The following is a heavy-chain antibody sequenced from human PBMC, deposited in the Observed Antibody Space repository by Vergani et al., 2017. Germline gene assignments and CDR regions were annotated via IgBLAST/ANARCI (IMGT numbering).Heavy chain of an antibody. V-gene: IGHV4-34*01. CDR3: ARVSYGSGHADQ. D-gene: IGHD6-19*01. Sequence: QVQLQQWGAGLLKPSETLSLTCAVYGGSFSGYYWSWIRQPPGKGLEWIGEINHSGSTNYNPSLKSRVTISVDTSKNQFSLKLSSVTAADTAVYYCARVSYGSGHADQWGQGTLVTVSS. CDR2: INHSGST. CDR1: GGSFSGYY. J-gene: IGHJ4*02.